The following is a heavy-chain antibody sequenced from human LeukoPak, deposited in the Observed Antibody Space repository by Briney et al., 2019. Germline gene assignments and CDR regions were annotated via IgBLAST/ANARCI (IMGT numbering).Heavy chain of an antibody. V-gene: IGHV3-7*01. CDR2: IKQDGSEK. J-gene: IGHJ3*02. CDR1: GFTFSSYW. CDR3: ARVRDAMRRSDAFDI. Sequence: GGSLRLSCAASGFTFSSYWMSWVRQAPGKGLEWVANIKQDGSEKYYVDSMKGRFTISRDNAKNSLYLQMNSLRAEDTAVYYCARVRDAMRRSDAFDIWGQGTMVTVPS. D-gene: IGHD2-2*01.